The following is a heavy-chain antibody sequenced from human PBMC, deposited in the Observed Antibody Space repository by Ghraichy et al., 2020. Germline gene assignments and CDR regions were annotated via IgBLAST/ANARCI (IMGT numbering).Heavy chain of an antibody. CDR2: ISGSGGST. CDR3: LRSKRELLLSPSQYYFDY. J-gene: IGHJ4*02. V-gene: IGHV3-23*01. D-gene: IGHD1-26*01. Sequence: GGSLRLSCAASGFTFSSYAMSWVRQAPGKGLEWVSAISGSGGSTYYADSVKGRFTISRDNSKNTLYLQMNSLRAEDTAVYYCLRSKRELLLSPSQYYFDYWGQGNLVTVSS. CDR1: GFTFSSYA.